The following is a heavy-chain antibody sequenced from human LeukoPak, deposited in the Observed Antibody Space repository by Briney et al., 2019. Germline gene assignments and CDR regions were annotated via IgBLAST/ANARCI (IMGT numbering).Heavy chain of an antibody. V-gene: IGHV3-30-3*01. CDR2: ISYDGSNK. Sequence: GRSLRLSCAASGFTFSSYAMHWVRQAPGKGLEWVAVISYDGSNKYYADSVKGRFTISRDNSKNTLYLQMNSLRAEDTAVYYWAREGYSYGFAIDYWGQGTLVTVSS. D-gene: IGHD5-18*01. CDR1: GFTFSSYA. CDR3: AREGYSYGFAIDY. J-gene: IGHJ4*02.